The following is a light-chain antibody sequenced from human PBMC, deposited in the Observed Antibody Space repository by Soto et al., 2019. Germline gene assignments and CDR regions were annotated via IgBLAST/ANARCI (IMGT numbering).Light chain of an antibody. V-gene: IGLV6-57*03. J-gene: IGLJ7*01. CDR1: SGSIASNY. CDR2: EDN. CDR3: QSYDSSNAV. Sequence: NFMLTQPHSVSESPGKTVTISCTRSSGSIASNYVQWYQQRPGSAPTTVIYEDNQRPSGVPDRFSGSIDSSSNSASLTISGPKTEHEADYYCQSYDSSNAVFGGGTQLTVL.